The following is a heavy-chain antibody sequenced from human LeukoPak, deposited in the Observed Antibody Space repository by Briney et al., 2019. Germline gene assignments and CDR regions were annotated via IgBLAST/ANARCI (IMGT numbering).Heavy chain of an antibody. Sequence: ASVTVSCMASVYTFTCYYMHWLRQAPGQGLDWMGFINPNSCGKNYVQKLQGRATMNSDTSISTDYMELSKLRSDDKAVYYFPREGSSSNYYYYMDVWGKGTTVTVSS. D-gene: IGHD6-6*01. CDR2: INPNSCGK. CDR3: PREGSSSNYYYYMDV. CDR1: VYTFTCYY. J-gene: IGHJ6*03. V-gene: IGHV1-2*02.